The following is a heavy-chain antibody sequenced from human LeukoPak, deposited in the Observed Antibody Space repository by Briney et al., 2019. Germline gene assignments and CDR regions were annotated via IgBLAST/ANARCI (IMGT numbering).Heavy chain of an antibody. CDR3: ALGNYHDSSGYSALHAFDI. J-gene: IGHJ3*02. D-gene: IGHD3-22*01. CDR2: ISAYNGNT. Sequence: ASVKVSCKASGYTFTNYGISWVRQAPGQGLEWMGWISAYNGNTNYAQKVQGRVTMTTHTSTSTASMELRSLRSDDTAVYYCALGNYHDSSGYSALHAFDIWGQGTMVTVSS. CDR1: GYTFTNYG. V-gene: IGHV1-18*01.